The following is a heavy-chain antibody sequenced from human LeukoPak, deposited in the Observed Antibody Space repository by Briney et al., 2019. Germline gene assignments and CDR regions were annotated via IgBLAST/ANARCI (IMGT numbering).Heavy chain of an antibody. CDR1: GXTLSNYA. D-gene: IGHD2-2*01. Sequence: GGSLRLSCAASGXTLSNYAVSWVRQAPGKGLEWVSTVRGSGGNTYYADSVKGRFTISRDTSKNTLDLQMNSLRAEDAALYYCARYCSGTCYSGFEYWGQGTLVTVSS. V-gene: IGHV3-23*01. J-gene: IGHJ4*02. CDR2: VRGSGGNT. CDR3: ARYCSGTCYSGFEY.